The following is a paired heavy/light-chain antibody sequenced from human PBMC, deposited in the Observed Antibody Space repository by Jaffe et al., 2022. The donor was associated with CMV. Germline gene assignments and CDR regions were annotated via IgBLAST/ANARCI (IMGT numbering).Light chain of an antibody. CDR3: QQYYSTPLT. V-gene: IGKV4-1*01. CDR1: QTVLYSSNNENY. CDR2: WAS. J-gene: IGKJ1*01. Sequence: DIVMTQSPDSLAVSLGERATIKCKASQTVLYSSNNENYLSWYQQKAGQPPKLIIYWASIRESGVPDRFSGSGSGTDFTLTISSLQAEDVAVYYCQQYYSTPLTFGQGTKVEIK.
Heavy chain of an antibody. Sequence: EVQVLESGGGLVQPGGSLRLSCVASGFTFSTYVMTWVRQAPGKGLDWVASINGTSGSIYYADSVKGRFTVSRDNSKNTLYLQMNNLRAEDTAVYYCAKDVAALYYFDYWGQGTLVTVSS. CDR2: INGTSGSI. CDR1: GFTFSTYV. D-gene: IGHD2-21*01. J-gene: IGHJ4*02. CDR3: AKDVAALYYFDY. V-gene: IGHV3-23*01.